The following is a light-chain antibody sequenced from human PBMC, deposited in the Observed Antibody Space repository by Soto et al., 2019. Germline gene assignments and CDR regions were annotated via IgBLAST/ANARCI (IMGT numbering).Light chain of an antibody. J-gene: IGKJ1*01. CDR2: KAS. V-gene: IGKV1-5*03. CDR1: QSISNR. CDR3: QQYNTYSWT. Sequence: DIQMSQFPSTLSASVGDRVTITCRASQSISNRLAWFQQKSGEAPNLLIHKASSLESGVPSRFSGSGSGTEFTLNISSLQPDDFATYYCQQYNTYSWTFGQGTKV.